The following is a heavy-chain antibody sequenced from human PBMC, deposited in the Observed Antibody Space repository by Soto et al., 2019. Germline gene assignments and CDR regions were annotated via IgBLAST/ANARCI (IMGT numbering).Heavy chain of an antibody. J-gene: IGHJ4*02. CDR2: FNPEDGDT. Sequence: VKVSCKVSGYTLTELSMHWVRQAPGRGLEWMGCFNPEDGDTIYAQKLQGRVTMTTDTSTSTAYMELRSLRSDDTAVYYCTSSGETADFDYWGQGTLVTVSS. CDR1: GYTLTELS. CDR3: TSSGETADFDY. D-gene: IGHD2-15*01. V-gene: IGHV1-24*01.